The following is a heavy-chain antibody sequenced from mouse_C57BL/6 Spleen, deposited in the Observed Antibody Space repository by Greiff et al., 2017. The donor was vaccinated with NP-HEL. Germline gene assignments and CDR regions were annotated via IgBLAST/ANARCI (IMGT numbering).Heavy chain of an antibody. CDR3: AREDYGSSYAMDY. CDR2: INPSNGGT. V-gene: IGHV1-53*01. CDR1: GYTFTSYW. J-gene: IGHJ4*01. Sequence: QVQLQQPGTELVKPGASVKLSCKASGYTFTSYWLHWVKQRPGQGLEWIGNINPSNGGTNYNEKFKSKATLTVDKSSSTAYMQLSSLTSEDSAVYYCAREDYGSSYAMDYWGQGTSVTVSS. D-gene: IGHD1-1*01.